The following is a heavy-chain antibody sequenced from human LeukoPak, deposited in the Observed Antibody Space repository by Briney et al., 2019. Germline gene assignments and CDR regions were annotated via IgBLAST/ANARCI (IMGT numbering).Heavy chain of an antibody. CDR3: ARGYDFWSGYCSHSDY. D-gene: IGHD3-3*01. CDR1: GFTFSSYA. J-gene: IGHJ4*02. V-gene: IGHV3-64*01. CDR2: ISSNGGST. Sequence: GGSLRLSCAASGFTFSSYAMRWVRQAPGKGVECVSAISSNGGSTYYAHSVKGRFTISRDNYKNTLYLQMGSLRAEDMAVYYCARGYDFWSGYCSHSDYWGQGTLVTVSS.